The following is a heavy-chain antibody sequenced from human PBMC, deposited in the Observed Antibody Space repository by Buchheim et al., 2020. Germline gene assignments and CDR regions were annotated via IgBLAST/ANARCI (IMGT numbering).Heavy chain of an antibody. CDR1: GYTFTAYY. CDR3: ARGRYNFWSGSSDNWFDP. Sequence: QVQLVQSGAEVKKPGASVKVSCKASGYTFTAYYIHWVRQAPGQGLEWMAWINPHGGGTDYAQKFRGRVTMTSDTSISPAYMELSSLTSDDTAVYYCARGRYNFWSGSSDNWFDPWGQGAL. D-gene: IGHD3-3*01. V-gene: IGHV1-2*02. J-gene: IGHJ5*02. CDR2: INPHGGGT.